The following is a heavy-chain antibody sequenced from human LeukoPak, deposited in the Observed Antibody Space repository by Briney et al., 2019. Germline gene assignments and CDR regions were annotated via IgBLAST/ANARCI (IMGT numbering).Heavy chain of an antibody. D-gene: IGHD1-26*01. CDR2: MNPNSGNT. Sequence: GASVKVSCKASGYTFTSYGISWVRQAPGQGLEWMGWMNPNSGNTGYAQKFQGRVTITRNTSISTAYMELSSLRSEDTAVYYCARGDIIVGATSMGFDPWGQGTLVTVSS. CDR1: GYTFTSYG. J-gene: IGHJ5*02. V-gene: IGHV1-8*03. CDR3: ARGDIIVGATSMGFDP.